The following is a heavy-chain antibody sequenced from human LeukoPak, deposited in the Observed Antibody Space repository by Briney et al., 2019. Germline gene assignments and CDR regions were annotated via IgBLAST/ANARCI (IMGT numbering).Heavy chain of an antibody. CDR2: IKQAGSEK. J-gene: IGHJ4*02. CDR1: GFTFGSYW. Sequence: GGSLRLSCAASGFTFGSYWMTWVRQAPGKGLEWVANIKQAGSEKYYVDSVKGRFTISRDNAKNSLYLQMNSLRAEDTAVYYCAGVRGGYYFDYWGQGTLVTVSS. CDR3: AGVRGGYYFDY. D-gene: IGHD3-10*01. V-gene: IGHV3-7*01.